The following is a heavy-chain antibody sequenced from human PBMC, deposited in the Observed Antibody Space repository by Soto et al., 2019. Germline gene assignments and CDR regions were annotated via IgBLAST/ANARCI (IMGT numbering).Heavy chain of an antibody. Sequence: SETLSLTCTVSGGSISSYYWSWIRQPPGKGLEWIGYIYYSGSTNYNPSLKSRVTISVDTSKNQFSLKLSSVTAADTAVYYCASRRIAAARLFDPWGQGTLVTVSS. J-gene: IGHJ5*02. V-gene: IGHV4-59*01. CDR1: GGSISSYY. CDR2: IYYSGST. D-gene: IGHD6-13*01. CDR3: ASRRIAAARLFDP.